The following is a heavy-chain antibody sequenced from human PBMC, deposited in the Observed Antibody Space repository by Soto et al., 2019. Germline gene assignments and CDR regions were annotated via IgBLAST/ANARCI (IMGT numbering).Heavy chain of an antibody. D-gene: IGHD2-2*01. CDR1: GYTFTNHD. V-gene: IGHV1-8*01. Sequence: QVQLVQSGAEVNKPGASVKVSCKASGYTFTNHDINWMRQATGQGLEWMGWMNPNSGHTNYAQKFQGRVTMTRDTSISTAYMELTSLRSEDTAIYYCASDMSTTWGQGTLVTVSS. J-gene: IGHJ5*02. CDR2: MNPNSGHT. CDR3: ASDMSTT.